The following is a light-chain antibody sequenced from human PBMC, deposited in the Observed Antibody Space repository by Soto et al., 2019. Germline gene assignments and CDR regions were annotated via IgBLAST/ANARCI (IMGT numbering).Light chain of an antibody. J-gene: IGKJ4*01. V-gene: IGKV1-39*01. CDR3: QQSFSTPLT. CDR2: AAS. CDR1: QNISSY. Sequence: DIQMTQSPSSLSASVGDRITITCRARQNISSYLNWYQQKPGKAPKLLIYAASSLQSGVPSRFSGSASGTDFTLTISSLQPEDFATYYCQQSFSTPLTFGGGTKVEIK.